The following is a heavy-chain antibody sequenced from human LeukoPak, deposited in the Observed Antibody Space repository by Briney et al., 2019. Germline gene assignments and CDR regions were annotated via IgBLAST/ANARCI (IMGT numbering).Heavy chain of an antibody. Sequence: GGSLRLSCAASGFTFSSYAMSWVRQAPGKGLEWVSDISGSGGSTYYADSVKGRFTISRDNSKKTMHLQMNSLRAEDTAVYYCAKETLLRYFDWLSYFDYWGQGTLVTVSS. D-gene: IGHD3-9*01. J-gene: IGHJ4*02. CDR1: GFTFSSYA. CDR2: ISGSGGST. V-gene: IGHV3-23*01. CDR3: AKETLLRYFDWLSYFDY.